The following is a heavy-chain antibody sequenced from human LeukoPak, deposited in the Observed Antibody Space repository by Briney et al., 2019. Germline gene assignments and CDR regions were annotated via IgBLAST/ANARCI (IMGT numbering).Heavy chain of an antibody. CDR2: IWYDGSNK. CDR1: GFTFSSYG. D-gene: IGHD2-15*01. Sequence: GGSPRLSCAASGFTFSSYGMHWVRQAPGKGLEWVAVIWYDGSNKYYADSVKGRFTISRDNSKNTLYLQMNSLRAEDTAVYYCARASVVVVAATPEAVFDYWGQGTLVTVSS. V-gene: IGHV3-33*01. J-gene: IGHJ4*02. CDR3: ARASVVVVAATPEAVFDY.